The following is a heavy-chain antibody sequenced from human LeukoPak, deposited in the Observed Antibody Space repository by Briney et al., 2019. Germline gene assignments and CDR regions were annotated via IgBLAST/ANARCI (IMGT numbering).Heavy chain of an antibody. D-gene: IGHD1-20*01. J-gene: IGHJ4*02. Sequence: GGSLRLSCAASGFTFSSYWISWVRQAPGKGLEWVAYIKPDGSGKYYVDSGKGRFTISRDNAKNSLYLQMNSLRAEDTAMYYCAKGITGNVRFDHWGQGTLVTVSS. V-gene: IGHV3-7*01. CDR2: IKPDGSGK. CDR1: GFTFSSYW. CDR3: AKGITGNVRFDH.